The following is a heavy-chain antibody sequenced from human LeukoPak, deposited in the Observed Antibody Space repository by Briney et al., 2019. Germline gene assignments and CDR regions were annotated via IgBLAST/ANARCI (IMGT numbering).Heavy chain of an antibody. V-gene: IGHV3-23*01. J-gene: IGHJ4*02. D-gene: IGHD1-26*01. CDR3: AKERWELEDY. CDR1: GFTLSSYT. Sequence: GGSLRHSPAASGFTLSSYTMSSVRQAPGKGLEWVSGISGRGGSTYYTHSLKGRFTISRDNSKNTLYLQMNSLRAEDTAVYYCAKERWELEDYWGQGTLVTVSS. CDR2: ISGRGGST.